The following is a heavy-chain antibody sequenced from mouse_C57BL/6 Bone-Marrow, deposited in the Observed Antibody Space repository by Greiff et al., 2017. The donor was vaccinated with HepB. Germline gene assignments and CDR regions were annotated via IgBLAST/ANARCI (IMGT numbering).Heavy chain of an antibody. CDR3: ASHYGSSYFDY. Sequence: QVHVKQPGAELVRPGTSVKLSCKASGYTFTSYWMHWVKQRPGQGLEWIGVIDPSDSYTNYNQKFKGKATLTVDTSSSTAYMQLSSLTSEDSAVYYCASHYGSSYFDYWGQGTTLTVSS. D-gene: IGHD1-1*01. CDR1: GYTFTSYW. V-gene: IGHV1-59*01. J-gene: IGHJ2*01. CDR2: IDPSDSYT.